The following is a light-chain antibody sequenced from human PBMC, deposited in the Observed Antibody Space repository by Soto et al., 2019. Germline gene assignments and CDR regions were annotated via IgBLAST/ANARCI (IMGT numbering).Light chain of an antibody. CDR1: SSNIGAGYD. V-gene: IGLV1-40*01. Sequence: QSVLTQPPSVSGAPGQRVTISCTGSSSNIGAGYDVHWYQQLPGTAPKLLIYGNSNRPSGVPDRFSGSKSGTSASLAITGLQAGDKADYYCQSYDSSLSGYVFGTGTKLTVL. J-gene: IGLJ1*01. CDR2: GNS. CDR3: QSYDSSLSGYV.